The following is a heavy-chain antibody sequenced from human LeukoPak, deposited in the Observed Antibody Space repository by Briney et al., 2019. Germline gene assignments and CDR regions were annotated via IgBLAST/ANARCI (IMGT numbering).Heavy chain of an antibody. Sequence: ASVKVSCKASRYTFTAYHMHWVRLAPGHGLEWMGWINPNSGGTNYAQKFQGRVTMTRDTSISTAYMELSRLRSDDTAVYYCARALGCSWYYFDYWGQGTLVTVSS. CDR1: RYTFTAYH. CDR2: INPNSGGT. CDR3: ARALGCSWYYFDY. J-gene: IGHJ4*02. V-gene: IGHV1-2*02. D-gene: IGHD6-13*01.